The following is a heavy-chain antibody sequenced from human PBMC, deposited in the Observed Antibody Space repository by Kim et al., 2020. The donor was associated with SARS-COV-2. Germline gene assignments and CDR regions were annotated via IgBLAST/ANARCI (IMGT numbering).Heavy chain of an antibody. D-gene: IGHD3-22*01. Sequence: ASVKVSCKASGYTFTSYGISWVRQAPGQGLEWMGWISAYNGNTNYAQKLQGRVTMTTDTSTSTAYMELRSLRSDDTAVYYCARDSYITMIVVENPYYYGMDVWGQGTTVTVSS. CDR2: ISAYNGNT. J-gene: IGHJ6*02. CDR1: GYTFTSYG. V-gene: IGHV1-18*01. CDR3: ARDSYITMIVVENPYYYGMDV.